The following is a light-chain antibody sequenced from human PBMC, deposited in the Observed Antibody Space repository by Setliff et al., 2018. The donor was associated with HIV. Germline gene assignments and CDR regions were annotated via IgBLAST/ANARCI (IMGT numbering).Light chain of an antibody. CDR3: CSYAGSHVV. CDR2: EVS. J-gene: IGLJ2*01. CDR1: SSDVGSYNL. V-gene: IGLV2-23*02. Sequence: QSALTQPASVSGSPGQSITVSCTGTSSDVGSYNLVSWYQQHPGKAPRLVIYEVSKRPSGVSHRFSGSKSGNTASLTISGLQAEDEADYHCCSYAGSHVVFGGGTKVTV.